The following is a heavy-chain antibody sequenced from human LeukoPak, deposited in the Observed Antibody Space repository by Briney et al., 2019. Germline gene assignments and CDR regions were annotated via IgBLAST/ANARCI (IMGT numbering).Heavy chain of an antibody. J-gene: IGHJ4*02. CDR2: ISYDGSNK. D-gene: IGHD2-21*01. V-gene: IGHV3-30*18. CDR1: GFTFSSYG. Sequence: PGGSLRLSCAASGFTFSSYGMHWVRQAPGKGLEWVAVISYDGSNKYYADSVKGRFTISRDNSKNTLYLQMNSLRAEDTAVYYCAKDQCGGDCYSAAPTGTDYWGQGTLVTVSS. CDR3: AKDQCGGDCYSAAPTGTDY.